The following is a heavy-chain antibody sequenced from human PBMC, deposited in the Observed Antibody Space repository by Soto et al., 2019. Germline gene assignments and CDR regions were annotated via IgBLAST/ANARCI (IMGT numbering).Heavy chain of an antibody. Sequence: QVQLQESGPGLVKPSETLSLTCTVSSDSIAGENWWSWVRQPPGMGLEWIGEIFHTGGTNYNPSRKGRGTMEVDKSKNQFSLKLISATAADTAVYYCARVFSSGSGWMYYFDFWGQGTLVSVSS. CDR3: ARVFSSGSGWMYYFDF. CDR2: IFHTGGT. J-gene: IGHJ4*02. V-gene: IGHV4-4*02. CDR1: SDSIAGENW. D-gene: IGHD6-25*01.